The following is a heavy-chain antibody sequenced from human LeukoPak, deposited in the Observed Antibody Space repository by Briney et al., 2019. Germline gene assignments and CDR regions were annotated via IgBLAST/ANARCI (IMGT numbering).Heavy chain of an antibody. CDR1: GYTFTSYD. Sequence: ASVKVSCKASGYTFTSYDINWVRQATGQGLERMGWMNPNSGNTGYAQKFQGRVTMTRNTSISTVYMELSSLRSEDTAVYYCARASPLLRYFDWWRTRLPGGGENDYWGQGTLVTVSS. V-gene: IGHV1-8*01. J-gene: IGHJ4*02. D-gene: IGHD3-9*01. CDR2: MNPNSGNT. CDR3: ARASPLLRYFDWWRTRLPGGGENDY.